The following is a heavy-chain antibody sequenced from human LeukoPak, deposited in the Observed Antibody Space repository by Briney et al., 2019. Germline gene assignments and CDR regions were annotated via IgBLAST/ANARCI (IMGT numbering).Heavy chain of an antibody. D-gene: IGHD3-3*01. J-gene: IGHJ4*02. CDR2: FDPEDGET. Sequence: GASVKVSCKVSGYTLTELSMHWVRQAPGKGLEWMGGFDPEDGETIYAQKFQGRVTMTEDTSTDTAYMELSSLRSEDTAVYYCATTSRYDFWSGYSNYWGQGILVTVSS. CDR3: ATTSRYDFWSGYSNY. CDR1: GYTLTELS. V-gene: IGHV1-24*01.